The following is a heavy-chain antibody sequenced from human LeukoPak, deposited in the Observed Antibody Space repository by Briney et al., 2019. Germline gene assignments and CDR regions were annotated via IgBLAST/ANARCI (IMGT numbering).Heavy chain of an antibody. CDR3: ARDEGYDFWSGCHPSPTAH. D-gene: IGHD3-3*01. CDR1: GFTFSSYS. CDR2: ISSSSSYI. V-gene: IGHV3-21*01. J-gene: IGHJ4*02. Sequence: GGSLRLSCAASGFTFSSYSMNWVRQAPGKGLEWVSSISSSSSYIYYADSVKGRFTISRDNAKNSLYLQMNGLRAEDTAVYYCARDEGYDFWSGCHPSPTAHWGQGTLVTVSS.